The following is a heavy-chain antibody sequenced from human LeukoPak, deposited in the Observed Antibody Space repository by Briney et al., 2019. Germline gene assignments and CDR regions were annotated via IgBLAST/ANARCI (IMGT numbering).Heavy chain of an antibody. CDR1: GFTFSSYA. V-gene: IGHV3-23*01. CDR2: ITGSGGRT. J-gene: IGHJ6*02. CDR3: ARDQYYYYGMDV. Sequence: PGGSLRLSCAASGFTFSSYAMNWVRQAPGKGLEWVSAITGSGGRTYYADSVKGRFTISRDNSKNSLYLQMNSLRAEDTAVYYCARDQYYYYGMDVWGQGTTVTVSS.